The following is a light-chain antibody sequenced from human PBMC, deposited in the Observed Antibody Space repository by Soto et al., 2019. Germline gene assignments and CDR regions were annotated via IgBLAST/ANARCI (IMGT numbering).Light chain of an antibody. CDR3: QQYYGFPVT. V-gene: IGKV3-20*01. J-gene: IGKJ5*01. Sequence: EIVLTQSPGTLSLSPGERATLSCRASQNVRSNFLAWYQQKHGQAPRLVIFGASSRATGIPDRFSGSGSGTDFTLTISRLEPEDFAVYYCQQYYGFPVTFGQGTRLEMK. CDR2: GAS. CDR1: QNVRSNF.